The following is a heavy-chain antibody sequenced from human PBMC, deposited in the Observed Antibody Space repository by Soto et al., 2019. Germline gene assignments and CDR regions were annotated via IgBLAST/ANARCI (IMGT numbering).Heavy chain of an antibody. CDR1: GGSISSYY. V-gene: IGHV4-59*01. CDR2: IYYSGST. D-gene: IGHD2-2*01. Sequence: ETLSLTCTVSGGSISSYYWSWIRQPPGKGLEWIGYIYYSGSTNYNPSLKSRVTISVDTSKNQFSLKLSSVTAADTAVYYCARWSSTSPENWFDPWGQGTLVTVSS. CDR3: ARWSSTSPENWFDP. J-gene: IGHJ5*02.